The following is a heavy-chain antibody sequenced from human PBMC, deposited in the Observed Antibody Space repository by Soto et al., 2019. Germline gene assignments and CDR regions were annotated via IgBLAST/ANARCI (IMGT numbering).Heavy chain of an antibody. J-gene: IGHJ5*01. V-gene: IGHV4-61*08. CDR3: AMGYGSGYGSGS. Sequence: QVHLQESGPGLVKPSETLSLTCSVSGDSITTVGPYWSWIRQPAGKTLEWIAYIYSNGRTNSNPSLKSRVSIALDTSKNQFSLNLKSVTTADTAVYYCAMGYGSGYGSGSWGQGSMVTVSS. D-gene: IGHD2-15*01. CDR2: IYSNGRT. CDR1: GDSITTVGPY.